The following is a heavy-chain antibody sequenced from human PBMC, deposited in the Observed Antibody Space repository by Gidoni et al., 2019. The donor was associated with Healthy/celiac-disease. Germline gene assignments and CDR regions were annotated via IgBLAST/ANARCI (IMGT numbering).Heavy chain of an antibody. D-gene: IGHD4-17*01. V-gene: IGHV4-4*02. CDR1: GGTISRSSW. CDR3: AREGAPYGDYRLSVYYYGMDV. J-gene: IGHJ6*02. CDR2: IYHSGGT. Sequence: VQLQESGPGLVKPSGPLSRTGAVSGGTISRSSWCSWVRQPPGKGLAWVGEIYHSGGTPYNPSLRYRVTISVDKSKFQFSLKLGSVTAADTAVYYCAREGAPYGDYRLSVYYYGMDVWGQGTTVTVSS.